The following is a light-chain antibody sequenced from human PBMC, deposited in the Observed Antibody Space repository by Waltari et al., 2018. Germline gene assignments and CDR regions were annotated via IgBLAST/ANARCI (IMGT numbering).Light chain of an antibody. CDR3: SSFAGSSQML. V-gene: IGLV2-8*01. Sequence: QSALTQPPSASGSPGQSVTISCTGTSSDVGGFDYVSWYQQHPGKVPRLMIYEVSTRPPGVPDRFSGSKSGNTASLTVSGLQVEDEAYYYCSSFAGSSQMLFGGGTKLTVL. CDR1: SSDVGGFDY. J-gene: IGLJ2*01. CDR2: EVS.